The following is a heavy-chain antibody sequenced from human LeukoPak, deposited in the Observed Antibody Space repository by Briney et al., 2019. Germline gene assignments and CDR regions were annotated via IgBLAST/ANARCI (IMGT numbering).Heavy chain of an antibody. V-gene: IGHV1-2*02. CDR1: GYTLTGYY. J-gene: IGHJ6*04. CDR2: INPNSGGT. CDR3: ARELAARSGPDV. D-gene: IGHD6-6*01. Sequence: ASVKVSCKASGYTLTGYYTHWVRQAPGQGLEWMGWINPNSGGTNYAQKFQGRVTMTRDTSISTAYMELSRLRSDDTAVYYCARELAARSGPDVWGKGTTVTVSS.